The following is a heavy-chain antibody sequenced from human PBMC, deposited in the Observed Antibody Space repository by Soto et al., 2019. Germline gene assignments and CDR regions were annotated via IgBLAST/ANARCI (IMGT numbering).Heavy chain of an antibody. J-gene: IGHJ4*02. V-gene: IGHV3-72*01. D-gene: IGHD1-26*01. Sequence: EVQLVESGGGLVQPGGSLRLSCAASGFTFSDHYMDWVRQAPGKGLEWIGRTRNKANSYTTEYSASVKGRFTISRDDSKNSLYLQMSSLETEDTAVYYCARVRASVLDYWGQGTLVTVSS. CDR3: ARVRASVLDY. CDR2: TRNKANSYTT. CDR1: GFTFSDHY.